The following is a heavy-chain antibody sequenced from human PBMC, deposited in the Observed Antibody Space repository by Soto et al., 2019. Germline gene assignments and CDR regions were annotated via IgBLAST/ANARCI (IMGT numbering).Heavy chain of an antibody. CDR3: AKDVYDFWSGSNPRGWFDP. V-gene: IGHV3-23*01. CDR2: ISGSGGST. Sequence: PGGSLRLSCAASGFTFSSYAMSWVRQAPGKGLEWVSAISGSGGSTYYADSVKGRFTISRDNSKSTLYLQMNSLRAEDTAVYYCAKDVYDFWSGSNPRGWFDPWGQGTLVTVSS. J-gene: IGHJ5*02. CDR1: GFTFSSYA. D-gene: IGHD3-3*01.